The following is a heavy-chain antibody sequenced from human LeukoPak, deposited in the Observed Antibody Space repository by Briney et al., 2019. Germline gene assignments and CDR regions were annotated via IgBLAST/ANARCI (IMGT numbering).Heavy chain of an antibody. J-gene: IGHJ6*03. V-gene: IGHV4-34*01. Sequence: AETLSLTCAVYGGSFSGYYWSWIRQPPGKGLEWIGEINHSGSTNYNPSLKRRVTISVSTSKNQLSLKLSSVTAADTAVYYCARGLSGSYYLTYYYYMDVGGKGTTVTVSS. CDR3: ARGLSGSYYLTYYYYMDV. CDR2: INHSGST. CDR1: GGSFSGYY. D-gene: IGHD3-10*01.